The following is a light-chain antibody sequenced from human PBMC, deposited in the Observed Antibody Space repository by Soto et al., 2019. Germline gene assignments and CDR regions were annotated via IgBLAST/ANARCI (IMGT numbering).Light chain of an antibody. J-gene: IGKJ1*01. CDR2: KAS. Sequence: DIQISQSPSTLSASVGGTVTITCRASQSISSWLAWYQQKPGIAPKLLIYKASTLQSGVPSRFSGSGYGTVFTLTISRLQPDDYATYYCQQYDVYSTFGQGTKVDIK. V-gene: IGKV1-5*03. CDR1: QSISSW. CDR3: QQYDVYST.